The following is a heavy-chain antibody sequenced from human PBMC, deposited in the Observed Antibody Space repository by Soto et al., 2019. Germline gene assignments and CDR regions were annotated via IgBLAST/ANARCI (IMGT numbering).Heavy chain of an antibody. J-gene: IGHJ5*02. Sequence: LVKVSCKASLCPFSSYAMSWVRQAPGAGPVWRGGIIPIIGTANCAQEIQSRVTITADESTSTAYIELSSLRSEDTAVYYCAMTPPPKHHCWSGPNGFAPWGEGTLATVSS. D-gene: IGHD3-3*02. CDR1: LCPFSSYA. CDR2: IIPIIGTA. CDR3: AMTPPPKHHCWSGPNGFAP. V-gene: IGHV1-69*13.